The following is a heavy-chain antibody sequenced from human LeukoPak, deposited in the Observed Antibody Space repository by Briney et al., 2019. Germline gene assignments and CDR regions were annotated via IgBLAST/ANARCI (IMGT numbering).Heavy chain of an antibody. Sequence: SETLSLTCTVSGDSISSYYWSWIRQPAGKGLEWIGRIYTTGSTNYNPSLKSRVTMSVDTSKNHFSLKLSSVTSPDTAVYYCARVPMIVVVPDNWGQGTLVTVSS. V-gene: IGHV4-4*07. CDR3: ARVPMIVVVPDN. CDR1: GDSISSYY. CDR2: IYTTGST. J-gene: IGHJ4*02. D-gene: IGHD3-22*01.